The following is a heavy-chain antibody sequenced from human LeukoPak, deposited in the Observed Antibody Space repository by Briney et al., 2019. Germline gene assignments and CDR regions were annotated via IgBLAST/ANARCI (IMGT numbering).Heavy chain of an antibody. J-gene: IGHJ4*02. CDR2: ISYDGGNK. CDR1: GFTFSSYA. CDR3: ARDSHAPDIDLVSCYFDY. Sequence: GGSLRLSCAASGFTFSSYAMHWVRQAPGKGLDWVAVISYDGGNKYYADSVRVRFTISRDKSRNTLHLQMNSLRAEDTAVYYCARDSHAPDIDLVSCYFDYWGQGTLVTVSS. D-gene: IGHD5-18*01. V-gene: IGHV3-30-3*01.